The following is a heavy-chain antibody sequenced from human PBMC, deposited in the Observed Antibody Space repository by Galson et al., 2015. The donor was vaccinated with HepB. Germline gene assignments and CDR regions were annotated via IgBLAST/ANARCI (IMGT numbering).Heavy chain of an antibody. CDR2: IYYPDTT. CDR1: GGSIGTYY. D-gene: IGHD3-10*01. J-gene: IGHJ4*02. V-gene: IGHV4-59*01. Sequence: QVQLQESGPGLVKPSETLSLTCTVSGGSIGTYYWSWIRQTPGKGLEWIGDIYYPDTTNYNPSLKSRVTISVDTSKNQFSLRLNSVTAADTAVYYCARVTGHGSYFDFWGQGTLVTVSS. CDR3: ARVTGHGSYFDF.